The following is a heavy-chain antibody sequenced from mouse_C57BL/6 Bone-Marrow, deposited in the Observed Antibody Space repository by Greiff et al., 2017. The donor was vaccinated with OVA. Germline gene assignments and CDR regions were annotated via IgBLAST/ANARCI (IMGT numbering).Heavy chain of an antibody. CDR2: INPNNGGT. CDR1: GYTFTDYY. CDR3: AREAYYSNYVGFDY. D-gene: IGHD2-5*01. V-gene: IGHV1-26*01. J-gene: IGHJ2*01. Sequence: VVKPGASVKISCKASGYTFTDYYMNWVKQSHGKSLEWIGDINPNNGGTSYNQKFKGKATLTVDKSSSTAYMELRSLTSEDSAVYYCAREAYYSNYVGFDYWGQGTTLTVSS.